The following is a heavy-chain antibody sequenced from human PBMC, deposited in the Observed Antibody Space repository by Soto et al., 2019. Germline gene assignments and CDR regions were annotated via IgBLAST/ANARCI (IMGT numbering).Heavy chain of an antibody. CDR2: IYYSGST. J-gene: IGHJ4*02. D-gene: IGHD2-15*01. CDR3: ARGATVVTG. V-gene: IGHV4-59*01. CDR1: GGSISSYY. Sequence: LSLTCTVSGGSISSYYCSWIRQPPGKGLEWIGYIYYSGSTNYNPSLKSRVTISVDTSKNQFSLKLSSVTAADTAVYYCARGATVVTGWGQGTLVTVSS.